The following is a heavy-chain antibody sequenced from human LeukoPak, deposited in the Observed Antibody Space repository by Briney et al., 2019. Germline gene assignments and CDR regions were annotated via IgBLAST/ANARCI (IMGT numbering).Heavy chain of an antibody. CDR3: AKQRDGFLEWLSAMDV. V-gene: IGHV3-23*01. J-gene: IGHJ6*03. CDR2: ISGGSSGST. CDR1: GFTFSDYA. D-gene: IGHD3-3*01. Sequence: GGSLRLSCAASGFTFSDYAMSWVRQAPGKGLEWLSVISGGSSGSTYYADSVTGRFTVSRDNSKNTVDLQMNNLRAEDTAVYYCAKQRDGFLEWLSAMDVWGKGTTVTVSS.